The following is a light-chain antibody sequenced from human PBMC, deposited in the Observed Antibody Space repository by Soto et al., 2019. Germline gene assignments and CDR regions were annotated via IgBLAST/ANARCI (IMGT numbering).Light chain of an antibody. CDR1: SSDVGSYHL. CDR2: EDS. CDR3: CAYSGFSTFVV. J-gene: IGLJ2*01. Sequence: QSVLTQPASVSGSPGQSITISCTGTSSDVGSYHLVSWYQHHPGKAPKLIFYEDSKRPSGISSRFSGSKSGNTASLTISGLQAEDEADYHCCAYSGFSTFVVFGGGTKLTVL. V-gene: IGLV2-23*02.